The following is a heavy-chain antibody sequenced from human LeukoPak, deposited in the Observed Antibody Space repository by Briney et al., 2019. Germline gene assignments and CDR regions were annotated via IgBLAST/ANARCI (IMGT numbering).Heavy chain of an antibody. CDR2: INHSGST. CDR3: ARSGYDKPLYYFDY. J-gene: IGHJ4*02. CDR1: GGSFSGYY. Sequence: PSETLSLTCAVYGGSFSGYYWSWIRQPPGKGLEWIGEINHSGSTNHNPSLKSRVTISVDTSKNQFSLKLSSVTAADTAVYYCARSGYDKPLYYFDYWGQGTLVTVSS. D-gene: IGHD5-12*01. V-gene: IGHV4-34*01.